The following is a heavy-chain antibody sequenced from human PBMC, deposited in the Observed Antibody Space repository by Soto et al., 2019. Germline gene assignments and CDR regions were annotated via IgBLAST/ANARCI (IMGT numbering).Heavy chain of an antibody. V-gene: IGHV6-1*01. CDR1: EDGVSGYDST. CDR3: VRLIGNSWLDS. J-gene: IGHJ5*01. D-gene: IGHD2-8*01. CDR2: TYYRSKWYH. Sequence: PSQTLSLTCAISEDGVSGYDSTSDWIRQSPSRGHEWLGRTYYRSKWYHDYTVSEKNRITINPDTSNNQHTIQLNSITPDDTAVYFFVRLIGNSWLDSWGQGTLVTVSS.